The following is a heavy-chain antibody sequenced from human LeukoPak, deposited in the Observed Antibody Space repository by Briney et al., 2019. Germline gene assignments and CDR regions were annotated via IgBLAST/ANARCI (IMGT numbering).Heavy chain of an antibody. CDR1: GGSISGYY. J-gene: IGHJ6*03. CDR3: ARAGTAMPWGYYYYYMDV. V-gene: IGHV4-59*01. Sequence: SETLSLTCTVSGGSISGYYWSWIRQPPGKGLEWIGYIYYSGSTNYNPSLKSRVTISVDTSKNQFSLKLSSVTAADTAVYYCARAGTAMPWGYYYYYMDVWGKGTTVTVSS. CDR2: IYYSGST. D-gene: IGHD5-18*01.